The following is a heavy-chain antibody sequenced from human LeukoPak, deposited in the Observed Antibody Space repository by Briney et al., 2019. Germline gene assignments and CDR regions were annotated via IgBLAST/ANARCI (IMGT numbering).Heavy chain of an antibody. J-gene: IGHJ4*02. CDR2: ISGSGDIT. CDR1: GFTFSGYA. CDR3: AKDRRSGGSCSDY. V-gene: IGHV3-23*01. Sequence: GGSLRLSCAASGFTFSGYAMSWVRQAPGRGLERVSTISGSGDITYYADSVKGRLTISRDNSKNTLYLQMNSLRAEDTAVYYCAKDRRSGGSCSDYWGQGTLVTVSS. D-gene: IGHD2-15*01.